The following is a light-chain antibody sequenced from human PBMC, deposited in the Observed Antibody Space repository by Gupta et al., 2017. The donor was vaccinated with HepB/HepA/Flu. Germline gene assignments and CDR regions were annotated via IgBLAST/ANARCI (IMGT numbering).Light chain of an antibody. V-gene: IGKV1-39*01. CDR1: HRISNF. Sequence: DIQMTQFPSSLSASVGDRVTITCRASHRISNFLNWYQQRPGKDPKVLIYSASNLQSGVPSSFSGSASGTDFTLTISGLELDDVATYYCQQSYSIPYTFGRGTTLEIK. J-gene: IGKJ2*01. CDR2: SAS. CDR3: QQSYSIPYT.